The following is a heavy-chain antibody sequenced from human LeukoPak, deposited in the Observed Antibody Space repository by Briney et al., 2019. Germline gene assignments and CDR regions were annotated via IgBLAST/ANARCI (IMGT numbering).Heavy chain of an antibody. CDR3: ARFLSDDYDILTGYLHDDY. Sequence: PGGSLRLSCAASVFTFSSYSMKWVRQASGKGLEWVSSISRNSRYIYYADSVKGRFTISRHNAKNTLYLQMNSLKAEDTAVYYCARFLSDDYDILTGYLHDDYWGPGTLVTVSS. CDR1: VFTFSSYS. D-gene: IGHD3-9*01. J-gene: IGHJ4*02. CDR2: ISRNSRYI. V-gene: IGHV3-21*01.